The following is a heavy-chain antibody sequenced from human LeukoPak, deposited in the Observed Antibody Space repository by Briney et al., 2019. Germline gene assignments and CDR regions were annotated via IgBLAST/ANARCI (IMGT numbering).Heavy chain of an antibody. D-gene: IGHD3-10*01. Sequence: ASVKVSCKASGYTFTSYAISWVRQAPGQGLEWMGWISAYNGNTDYAQKLQGRVTMTTDTSTSTAYMELSSLRSEDTAVYYCAREENYYGSGSYYTPNWFDPWGQGTLVTVSS. CDR3: AREENYYGSGSYYTPNWFDP. CDR2: ISAYNGNT. CDR1: GYTFTSYA. J-gene: IGHJ5*02. V-gene: IGHV1-18*01.